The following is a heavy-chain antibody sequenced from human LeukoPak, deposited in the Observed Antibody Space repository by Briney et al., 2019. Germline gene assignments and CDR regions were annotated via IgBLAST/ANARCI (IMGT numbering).Heavy chain of an antibody. D-gene: IGHD3/OR15-3a*01. CDR1: GFTLSNYE. CDR3: ARATFIWTAYYTH. CDR2: IGSRGAI. Sequence: GGSLRLSCAASGFTLSNYEMNWVRQAPGKGLEWVSYIGSRGAIYYADSVKGRFTISRDNAKNSLYLQMNSLRAEDTAVYYCARATFIWTAYYTHWGQGTLVTVSS. J-gene: IGHJ4*02. V-gene: IGHV3-48*03.